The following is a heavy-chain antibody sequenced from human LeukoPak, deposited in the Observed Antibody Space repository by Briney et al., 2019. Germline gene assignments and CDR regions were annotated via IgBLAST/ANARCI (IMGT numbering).Heavy chain of an antibody. J-gene: IGHJ6*03. V-gene: IGHV3-9*03. CDR1: GFTFDDYA. CDR3: AKDNSNSPYYYYYMDV. Sequence: GRSLRLSCAASGFTFDDYAMHWVRQAPGKGLEWVSGISWNSGSIGYADSVKGRFTISRDNAQNSLYLQMNSLRAEDMALYYCAKDNSNSPYYYYYMDVWGKGTTVTVSS. CDR2: ISWNSGSI. D-gene: IGHD4-11*01.